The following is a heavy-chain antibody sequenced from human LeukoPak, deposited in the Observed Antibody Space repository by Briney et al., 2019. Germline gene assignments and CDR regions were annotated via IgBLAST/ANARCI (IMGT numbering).Heavy chain of an antibody. D-gene: IGHD2-21*02. CDR2: IRPKANNYAT. J-gene: IGHJ4*02. CDR1: GFTFSGST. CDR3: SRHEALPGDY. Sequence: GGSLTLSCAASGFTFSGSTVHWVRQASGRGLEWVGHIRPKANNYATAYAASVKGRFAISRDDSKNTAYLQLNSLKTEDTAVYYCSRHEALPGDYWGQATVDTVS. V-gene: IGHV3-73*01.